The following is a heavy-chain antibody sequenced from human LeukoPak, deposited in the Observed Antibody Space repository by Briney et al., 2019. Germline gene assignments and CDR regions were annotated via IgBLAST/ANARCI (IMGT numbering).Heavy chain of an antibody. J-gene: IGHJ6*03. V-gene: IGHV1-2*02. D-gene: IGHD2-21*02. CDR3: ARVLDCGGDCYYYYYMDV. CDR2: INPNSGGT. Sequence: ASVKVSCKASGYTFTGYYMHWVRQAPGQGLEWMGWINPNSGGTNYAQKFQGRVTMTRDTSISTAYMELSRLRSDDTAVYYCARVLDCGGDCYYYYYMDVWGKGTTVTISS. CDR1: GYTFTGYY.